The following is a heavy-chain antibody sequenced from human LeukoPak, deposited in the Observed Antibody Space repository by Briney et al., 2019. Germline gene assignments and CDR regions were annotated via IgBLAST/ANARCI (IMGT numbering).Heavy chain of an antibody. CDR3: AKVGLAARLLTLDY. Sequence: LAGGSLRLSCAASGFTFSSYAMSWVRQAPGKGLEWVSAISGSGGSTYYADSVKGRFTISRDNSKNTLYLQMNSLRAEDTAVYYCAKVGLAARLLTLDYWGQGTLVTVSS. CDR2: ISGSGGST. D-gene: IGHD6-6*01. CDR1: GFTFSSYA. J-gene: IGHJ4*02. V-gene: IGHV3-23*01.